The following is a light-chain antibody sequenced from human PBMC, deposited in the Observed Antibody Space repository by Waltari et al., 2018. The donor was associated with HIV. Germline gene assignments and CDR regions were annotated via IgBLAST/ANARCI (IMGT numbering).Light chain of an antibody. V-gene: IGKV3-20*01. CDR2: GAS. CDR3: QQYGSSPPVT. J-gene: IGKJ5*01. Sequence: EIVLTPSQDTPPLSPGERDTLSCRASQTGSSSYFDWYQKKPGQAPRLLIYGASSRATGIPDRFSGSGSETDFTLTISRLEPEDCAVYYCQQYGSSPPVTFGQGTRLEIK. CDR1: QTGSSSY.